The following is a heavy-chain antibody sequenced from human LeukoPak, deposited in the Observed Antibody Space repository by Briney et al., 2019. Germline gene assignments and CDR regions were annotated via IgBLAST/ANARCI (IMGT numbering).Heavy chain of an antibody. CDR3: AREIPEGFYGSGSDF. D-gene: IGHD3-10*01. CDR1: GFTFSSYW. V-gene: IGHV3-7*01. Sequence: GGSLRLSCAASGFTFSSYWMTWVRQARGKGLEWVANINQDGGEKSYVDSVKGRFTISRDDAKSSLFLQLNSLRVDDTAVYYCAREIPEGFYGSGSDFWGQGTLVTVAS. CDR2: INQDGGEK. J-gene: IGHJ4*02.